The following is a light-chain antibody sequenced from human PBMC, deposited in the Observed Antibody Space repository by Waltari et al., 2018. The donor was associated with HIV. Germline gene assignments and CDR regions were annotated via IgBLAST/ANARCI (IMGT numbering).Light chain of an antibody. Sequence: QSALTQPPSASGSPGQSVTISCTGTSSDVGPYDYVSWYQQHPDKAPRLIIYEVNKRPSGVPDRFSGSKSGTSASLAITGLQAEDEADYYCQTYDSSLSGSVVFGGGTKLTVL. CDR3: QTYDSSLSGSVV. CDR2: EVN. CDR1: SSDVGPYDY. V-gene: IGLV2-8*01. J-gene: IGLJ2*01.